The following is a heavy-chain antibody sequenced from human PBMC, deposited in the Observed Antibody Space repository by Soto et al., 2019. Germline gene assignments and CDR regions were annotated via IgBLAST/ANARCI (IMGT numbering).Heavy chain of an antibody. CDR3: AKARCGWSDDALDI. CDR1: GFTFSSYA. CDR2: ISGSGDST. V-gene: IGHV3-23*01. J-gene: IGHJ3*02. D-gene: IGHD6-19*01. Sequence: PGGSLRLSCAASGFTFSSYAMNWVRQAPGKGLEWVSTISGSGDSTDYADSVKGRFTISRDNSKNTLYLQMSSPRAEDTAVYYCAKARCGWSDDALDIWGQGTMVTVSS.